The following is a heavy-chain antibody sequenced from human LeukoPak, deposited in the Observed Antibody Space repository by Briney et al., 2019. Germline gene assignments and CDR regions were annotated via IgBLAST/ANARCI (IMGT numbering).Heavy chain of an antibody. D-gene: IGHD4-23*01. J-gene: IGHJ4*02. CDR2: IYYSGTT. V-gene: IGHV4-59*12. CDR1: GGSISTYS. Sequence: SETLSLTCTVSGGSISTYSWSWIRQPPGKGLEWIGYIYYSGTTNYNSSLKSRVTISVDTSKNQFSLRLSSVTAADTAVYYCARENNDYGGKKAFDYWGQGTLVTVSS. CDR3: ARENNDYGGKKAFDY.